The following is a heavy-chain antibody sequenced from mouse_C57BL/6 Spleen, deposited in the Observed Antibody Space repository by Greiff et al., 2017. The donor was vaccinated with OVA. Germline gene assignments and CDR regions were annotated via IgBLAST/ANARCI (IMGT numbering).Heavy chain of an antibody. CDR2: ISSGSSTI. V-gene: IGHV5-17*01. D-gene: IGHD4-1*01. CDR3: ARPGTGAMDY. J-gene: IGHJ4*01. Sequence: EVHLVESGGGLVKPGGSLKLSCAASGFTFSDYGMHWVRQAPEKGLEWVAYISSGSSTIYYADTLKGRFTISRDNAKNTLFLQMTSLRSEDTAMYYCARPGTGAMDYWGQGTSVTVSS. CDR1: GFTFSDYG.